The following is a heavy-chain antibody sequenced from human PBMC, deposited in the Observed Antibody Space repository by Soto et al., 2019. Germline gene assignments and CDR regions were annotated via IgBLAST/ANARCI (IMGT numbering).Heavy chain of an antibody. CDR2: ITISGGST. D-gene: IGHD3-10*01. Sequence: EVQLLQWGVGLVQPGGSLRLSCVASGFTFSSYTMSWVRQAPGKGLECVSAITISGGSTYYADSVKGRFTISRDNSKNTLYLQMNSLRAENTAVYYCAKDGGVRGLMDAFDIWGQGTMVTVSS. V-gene: IGHV3-23*01. CDR1: GFTFSSYT. CDR3: AKDGGVRGLMDAFDI. J-gene: IGHJ3*02.